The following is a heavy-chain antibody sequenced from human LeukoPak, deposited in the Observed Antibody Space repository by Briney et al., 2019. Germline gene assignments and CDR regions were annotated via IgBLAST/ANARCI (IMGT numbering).Heavy chain of an antibody. V-gene: IGHV4-31*03. D-gene: IGHD3-10*01. J-gene: IGHJ5*02. CDR1: GGSISSGGYY. Sequence: SETLSLTCTVSGGSISSGGYYWSWIRQHPGKGLEWIGYIYYSGSTYYNPSLKSRVTISVDTSKNQFSLKLSSVTAADTAVYYCARVTLGVRGASNWFDPWGQGTLVTVSS. CDR3: ARVTLGVRGASNWFDP. CDR2: IYYSGST.